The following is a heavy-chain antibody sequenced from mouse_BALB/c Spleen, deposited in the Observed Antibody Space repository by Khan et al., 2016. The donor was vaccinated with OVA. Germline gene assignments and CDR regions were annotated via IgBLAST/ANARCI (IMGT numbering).Heavy chain of an antibody. Sequence: EVELVESGGGLVKPGGSLKLSCEVSGFTFSNYAMSCVLQSPEKRLLWVASIGSGESTYYLDSVKGRFTISRDNARNILYLQMSSLRSEDTAMYYCARDYWFAYWGQGTLVTVSA. V-gene: IGHV5-6-5*01. J-gene: IGHJ3*01. CDR2: IGSGEST. CDR1: GFTFSNYA. CDR3: ARDYWFAY.